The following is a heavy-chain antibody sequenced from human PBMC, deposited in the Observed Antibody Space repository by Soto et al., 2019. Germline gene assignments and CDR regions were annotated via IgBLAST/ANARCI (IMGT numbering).Heavy chain of an antibody. Sequence: AASVKVSCKASGYSFATYGFSWVRQAPVQGLECVGWISAHNGDTHYSQKFQGRVTLTTDTSTNTGYMELRSLTSDDTAVYFCATEPIYYNDGSGYYPLGHWGQGTLVTVSS. CDR3: ATEPIYYNDGSGYYPLGH. J-gene: IGHJ4*02. CDR2: ISAHNGDT. V-gene: IGHV1-18*04. D-gene: IGHD3-22*01. CDR1: GYSFATYG.